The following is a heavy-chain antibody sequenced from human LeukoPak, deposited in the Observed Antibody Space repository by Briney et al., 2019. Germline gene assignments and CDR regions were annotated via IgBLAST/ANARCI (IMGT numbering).Heavy chain of an antibody. V-gene: IGHV3-30*18. D-gene: IGHD2-2*01. CDR1: RFTFSTYG. J-gene: IGHJ4*02. CDR2: ISFDGSNK. Sequence: GGSLRLSCAASRFTFSTYGMHWVRQAPGKGLEWVSFISFDGSNKDYADSVKGRFTISRDNAKNTLYLQMNSLRAEDTAVYYCAKVTIVPAGFFDYWGQGTLVTVSS. CDR3: AKVTIVPAGFFDY.